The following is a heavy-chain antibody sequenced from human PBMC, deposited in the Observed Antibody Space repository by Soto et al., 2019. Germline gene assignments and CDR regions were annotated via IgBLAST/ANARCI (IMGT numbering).Heavy chain of an antibody. CDR2: IYYSGST. V-gene: IGHV4-59*01. CDR1: GGSISSYY. Sequence: SETLSLTCTVSGGSISSYYWSWIRQPPGKGLEWIGYIYYSGSTNYNPSLKSRVTISVDTSKNQFSLKLSSVTAADTAVYYCARVSGEGDPYAFFDYWGQGTLVTSPQ. CDR3: ARVSGEGDPYAFFDY. J-gene: IGHJ4*02. D-gene: IGHD2-2*01.